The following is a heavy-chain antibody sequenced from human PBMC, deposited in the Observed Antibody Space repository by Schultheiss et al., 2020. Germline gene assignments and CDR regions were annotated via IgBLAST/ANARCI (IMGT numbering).Heavy chain of an antibody. CDR3: AKEVSGRQLVFGMDV. CDR1: GFTFDDYA. CDR2: ISWNSGSI. J-gene: IGHJ6*02. D-gene: IGHD6-13*01. V-gene: IGHV3-9*01. Sequence: SLKISCAASGFTFDDYAMHWVRQAPGKGLEWVSGISWNSGSIGYADSVKGRFTISRDNAKNSLYLQMNSLRAEDTALYYCAKEVSGRQLVFGMDVWGQGTTVTGSS.